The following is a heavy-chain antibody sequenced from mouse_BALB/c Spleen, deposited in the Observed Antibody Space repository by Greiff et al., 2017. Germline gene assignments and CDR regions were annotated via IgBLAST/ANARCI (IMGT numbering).Heavy chain of an antibody. Sequence: VQLQQSGAELVRPGTSVKVSCKASGYAFTNYLIEWVKQRPGQGLEWIGVINPGSGGTNYNEKFKGKATLTADKSSSTAYMQLSSLTSDDSAVYFCARWGGCDDPYYYAMDYWGQGTSVTVSS. CDR2: INPGSGGT. CDR3: ARWGGCDDPYYYAMDY. J-gene: IGHJ4*01. V-gene: IGHV1-54*01. CDR1: GYAFTNYL.